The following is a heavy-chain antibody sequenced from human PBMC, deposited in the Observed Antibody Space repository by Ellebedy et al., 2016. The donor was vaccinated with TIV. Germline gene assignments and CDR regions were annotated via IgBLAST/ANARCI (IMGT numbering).Heavy chain of an antibody. D-gene: IGHD4-23*01. J-gene: IGHJ4*02. CDR1: GFTFSSYA. Sequence: PGGSLRLSCTASGFTFSSYAMSWVRQAPGKGLEWVSGISGSGGSTYYADSVKGRFTISRDNSKNTLYLQMNSLRAEDTAVYYCAKDRSGNSRGIFYYFDYWGQGTLVTVSS. V-gene: IGHV3-23*01. CDR3: AKDRSGNSRGIFYYFDY. CDR2: ISGSGGST.